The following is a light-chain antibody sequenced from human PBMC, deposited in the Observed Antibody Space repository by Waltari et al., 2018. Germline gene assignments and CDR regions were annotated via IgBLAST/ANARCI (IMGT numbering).Light chain of an antibody. CDR1: QSIGTN. CDR2: GAS. V-gene: IGKV3-15*01. Sequence: EVVMTQSPATLSVSPGQRVTLSCRASQSIGTNLAWYQQKPGQAPRLLIFGASTRATNIPARFICGGSVTAFSLTISSLQSEDFAVYYCQQHDNWPPVTFGQGTRLEIK. CDR3: QQHDNWPPVT. J-gene: IGKJ5*01.